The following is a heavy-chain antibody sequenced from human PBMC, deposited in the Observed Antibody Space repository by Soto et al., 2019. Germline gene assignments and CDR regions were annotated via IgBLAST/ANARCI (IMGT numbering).Heavy chain of an antibody. CDR3: ARKVLGSTSRPDWWYFDL. J-gene: IGHJ2*01. CDR1: GFTFINYA. CDR2: IRGGGDRA. V-gene: IGHV3-23*01. Sequence: EVQLLESGGGLVQPGGSLRLSCVGSGFTFINYAMNWVRQTPGQGLEGVSTIRGGGDRAFDADTVKGRFTISRDNSKNTVNLQMNSLRADDTAVYYCARKVLGSTSRPDWWYFDLWGRGTLVTVSS. D-gene: IGHD2-2*01.